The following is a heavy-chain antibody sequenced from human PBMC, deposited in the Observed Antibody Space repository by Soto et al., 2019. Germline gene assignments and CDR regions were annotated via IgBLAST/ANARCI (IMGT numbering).Heavy chain of an antibody. J-gene: IGHJ4*02. CDR3: ARGTDDGGNSDHDY. CDR1: GGSFSGYY. Sequence: QVQLQQWGAGLLKPSETLSLTCAVYGGSFSGYYWSWIRQPPGKGLEWIGEINHSGSTNYNPSLKSRVTISVDTSKNQCSLKLSSVTAADTAVYYCARGTDDGGNSDHDYWGQGTLVTVSS. CDR2: INHSGST. V-gene: IGHV4-34*01. D-gene: IGHD2-21*02.